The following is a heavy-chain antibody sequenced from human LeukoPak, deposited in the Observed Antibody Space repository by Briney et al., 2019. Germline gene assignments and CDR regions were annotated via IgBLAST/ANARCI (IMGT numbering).Heavy chain of an antibody. Sequence: PGGSLRLSCAASGFTFSSYAMSWVRQAPGKGLEWVSAISGSGGSTYYAGSVKGRFTISRDNSKNTLYLQMNSLRAEDTAVYYCAKDSDFWSGYWVGNWFDPWGQGTLVTVSS. V-gene: IGHV3-23*01. CDR2: ISGSGGST. J-gene: IGHJ5*02. CDR1: GFTFSSYA. CDR3: AKDSDFWSGYWVGNWFDP. D-gene: IGHD3-3*01.